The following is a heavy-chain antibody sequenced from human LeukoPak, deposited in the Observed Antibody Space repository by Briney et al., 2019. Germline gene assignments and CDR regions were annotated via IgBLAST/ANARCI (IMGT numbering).Heavy chain of an antibody. J-gene: IGHJ5*02. CDR2: IRYDGSNK. Sequence: GGSLRLSCAASGFTFSSYGMHWVRQAPGKGLGWVAFIRYDGSNKYYADSVKGRFTISRDNSKNTLYLQMNSLRAEDTAVYYCAKMATMVRGVPFPFDPWGQGTLVTVSS. CDR3: AKMATMVRGVPFPFDP. V-gene: IGHV3-30*02. D-gene: IGHD3-10*01. CDR1: GFTFSSYG.